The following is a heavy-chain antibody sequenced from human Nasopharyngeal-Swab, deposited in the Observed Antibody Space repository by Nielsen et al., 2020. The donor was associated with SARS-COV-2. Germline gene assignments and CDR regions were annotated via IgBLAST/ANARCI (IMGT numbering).Heavy chain of an antibody. Sequence: ASVKVSCKVSGYTLTELSMHWVRQAPGKGLEWMGGFDPEDGETIYAQKFQGRVTMTEDTSTDTAYMELSSLRSGDTAVYYCATLGGWRSWFDPWGQGTLVTVSS. V-gene: IGHV1-24*01. J-gene: IGHJ5*02. D-gene: IGHD6-19*01. CDR2: FDPEDGET. CDR3: ATLGGWRSWFDP. CDR1: GYTLTELS.